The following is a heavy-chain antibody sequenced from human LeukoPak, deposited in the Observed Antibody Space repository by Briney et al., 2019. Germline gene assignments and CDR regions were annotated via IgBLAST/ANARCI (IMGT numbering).Heavy chain of an antibody. CDR2: ISYSGST. J-gene: IGHJ3*02. V-gene: IGHV4-39*01. CDR3: ARHKYSSGWPPEGAFDI. CDR1: GDSSSSSPYY. D-gene: IGHD6-19*01. Sequence: SETLSLTCTVFGDSSSSSPYYWGWIRQPPGKGLEWIGSISYSGSTYYTASLKSRVTISVDTSKNQFSLKLSSVTAADTAVYYCARHKYSSGWPPEGAFDIWGQGTMVTVSS.